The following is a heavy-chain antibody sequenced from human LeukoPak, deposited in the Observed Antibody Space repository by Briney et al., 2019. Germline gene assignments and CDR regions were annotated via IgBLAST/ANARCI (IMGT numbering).Heavy chain of an antibody. Sequence: GRSLRLSCAASAFTFSSYGMHWVRQAPGKGLEWVAVIWYDGSNKYYADSVKGRFTISRDNSKNTLYLQMNSLRAEDTAVYYCAKAPEPLSGGDYFDYWGQGTLVTVSS. CDR2: IWYDGSNK. CDR1: AFTFSSYG. V-gene: IGHV3-33*06. CDR3: AKAPEPLSGGDYFDY. J-gene: IGHJ4*02. D-gene: IGHD1-14*01.